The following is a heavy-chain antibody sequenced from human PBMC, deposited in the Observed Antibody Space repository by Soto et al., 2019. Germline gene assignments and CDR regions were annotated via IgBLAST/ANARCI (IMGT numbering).Heavy chain of an antibody. CDR1: GDSVSSNSAA. D-gene: IGHD3-3*01. V-gene: IGHV6-1*01. J-gene: IGHJ4*02. CDR2: TYYRSKWYN. Sequence: SQTLSLTCAISGDSVSSNSAAWNWIRQSPSRGLEWLGRTYYRSKWYNDYAVSVKSRITINPDTSKNQFSLQLNSVTPEDTAVYYCAREQGERYYDFWSGYHYFDYWGQGTLVTVSS. CDR3: AREQGERYYDFWSGYHYFDY.